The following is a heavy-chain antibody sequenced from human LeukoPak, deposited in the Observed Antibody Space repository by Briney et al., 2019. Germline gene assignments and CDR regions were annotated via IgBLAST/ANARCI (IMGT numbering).Heavy chain of an antibody. CDR1: RGTVSSYA. J-gene: IGHJ6*02. V-gene: IGHV1-69*01. CDR2: IIPFFGTA. CDR3: AREGPENDAYCGGDCYSSLRYYYGMDV. D-gene: IGHD2-21*02. Sequence: SVKVSCEASRGTVSSYAISWVRQAPGQPVECMGGIIPFFGTAKYTQKFQGRGTITADESTSTAYMELSSLRSYDTAVYYCAREGPENDAYCGGDCYSSLRYYYGMDVWGQGTTVTVSS.